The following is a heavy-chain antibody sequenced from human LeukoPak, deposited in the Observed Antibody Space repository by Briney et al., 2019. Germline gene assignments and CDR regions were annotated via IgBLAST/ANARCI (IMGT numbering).Heavy chain of an antibody. CDR2: INEDGSEK. Sequence: GGSLRLSCAASGFIFSSYWMSWVRQPPGKGLEWVANINEDGSEKYYVDAVKGRLTISRDNAKNSLYLQMNSLRAEDTAVYYCARGVSSVWYDGGGFDPWGQGTLVTVSS. J-gene: IGHJ5*02. D-gene: IGHD6-19*01. CDR3: ARGVSSVWYDGGGFDP. CDR1: GFIFSSYW. V-gene: IGHV3-7*01.